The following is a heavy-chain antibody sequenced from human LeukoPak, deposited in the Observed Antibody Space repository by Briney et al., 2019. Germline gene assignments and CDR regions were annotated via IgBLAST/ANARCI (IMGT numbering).Heavy chain of an antibody. CDR1: GYSFTAYY. J-gene: IGHJ4*02. V-gene: IGHV1-2*02. CDR3: ARNIGVGPNGDS. CDR2: INPQSGGT. Sequence: ASVKVSCKASGYSFTAYYMHWVRQAPGERLEWMGWINPQSGGTNYAQKFQGRVTMTRDTSITTAYVELSRLTSDDTALYYCARNIGVGPNGDSWGQGTLVTVSS. D-gene: IGHD6-19*01.